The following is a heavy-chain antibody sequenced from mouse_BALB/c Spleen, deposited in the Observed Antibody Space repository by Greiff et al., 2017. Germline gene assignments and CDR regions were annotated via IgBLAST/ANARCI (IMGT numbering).Heavy chain of an antibody. J-gene: IGHJ4*01. CDR2: ISSGSSTI. Sequence: DVMLVESGGGLVQPGGSRKLSCAASGFTFSSFGMHWVRQAPEKGLEWVAYISSGSSTIYYADTVKGRFTISRDNAKNTLYLQMSSLKSEDTAMYYCARAPGSSYNYAMDYWGQGTSVTVSS. V-gene: IGHV5-17*03. CDR3: ARAPGSSYNYAMDY. D-gene: IGHD1-1*01. CDR1: GFTFSSFG.